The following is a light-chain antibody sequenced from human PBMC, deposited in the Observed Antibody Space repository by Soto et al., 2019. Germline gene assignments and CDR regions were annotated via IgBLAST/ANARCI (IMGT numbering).Light chain of an antibody. CDR1: QSIDSTY. Sequence: EIVMTQSPGTLSLSPGERATLSCRASQSIDSTYSTWYQQRPGQPPRLLIYGASTRASDVPGRFSGSGSGREFTLTISSLQSEDFAIYSCHQYNSWPWTFGQGTKVDI. CDR3: HQYNSWPWT. J-gene: IGKJ1*01. CDR2: GAS. V-gene: IGKV3-15*01.